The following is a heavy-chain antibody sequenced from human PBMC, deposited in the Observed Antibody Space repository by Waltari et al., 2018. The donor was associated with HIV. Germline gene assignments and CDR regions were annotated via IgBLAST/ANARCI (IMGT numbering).Heavy chain of an antibody. Sequence: QVQLQESGPGLVKPSETLSLTCTVSGGSISSYYWSWIRQPPGKGLEWIGYIYYSGRTNYNPSRKSRVTISVDTSKNQFSLKLSSVTAADTAVYYCAGGVPAALYYFDYWGQGTLVTVSS. J-gene: IGHJ4*02. CDR3: AGGVPAALYYFDY. V-gene: IGHV4-59*01. CDR1: GGSISSYY. D-gene: IGHD2-2*01. CDR2: IYYSGRT.